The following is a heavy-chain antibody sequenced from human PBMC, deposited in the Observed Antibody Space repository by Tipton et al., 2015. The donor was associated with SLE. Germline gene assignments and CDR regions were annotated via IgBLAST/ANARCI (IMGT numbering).Heavy chain of an antibody. Sequence: TLSLTCTVSGGSISSGNYYWNWIRQPAGKGLEWIGHINTSGSTNYNPSLKSRVTISVDTSKNQFSLKLTSVTAADTAVYYCARDGGQRVISGTYDFYYYGLDVWGQGTTVTVSS. V-gene: IGHV4-61*09. J-gene: IGHJ6*02. CDR1: GGSISSGNYY. CDR3: ARDGGQRVISGTYDFYYYGLDV. CDR2: INTSGST. D-gene: IGHD6-13*01.